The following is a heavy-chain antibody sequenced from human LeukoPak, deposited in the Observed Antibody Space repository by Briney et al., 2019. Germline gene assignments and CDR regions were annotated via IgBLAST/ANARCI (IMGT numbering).Heavy chain of an antibody. V-gene: IGHV3-9*01. CDR1: GFTFDDYA. CDR2: ISWNSGSI. Sequence: GGSLRLSCAASGFTFDDYAMHWVRQAPGKGLEWVSGISWNSGSIGYADSVKGRFTISRDNAKNSLYLRMNSLRAEDTALYYCAKDRGYSSSWYFDYWGQGTLVTVSS. D-gene: IGHD6-13*01. J-gene: IGHJ4*02. CDR3: AKDRGYSSSWYFDY.